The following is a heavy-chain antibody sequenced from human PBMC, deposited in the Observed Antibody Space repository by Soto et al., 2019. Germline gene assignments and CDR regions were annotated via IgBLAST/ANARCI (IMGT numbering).Heavy chain of an antibody. Sequence: SETLSLTCAVSGGSISSGGYSWSWIRQPPGKGLEWIGYIYHSGSTYYNPSLKSRVTISVDRSKNQFSLKLSSVTAADTAVYYCARAAPLYDSSGYYYEDYFDYWGQGTLVTVSS. V-gene: IGHV4-30-2*01. J-gene: IGHJ4*02. CDR2: IYHSGST. CDR3: ARAAPLYDSSGYYYEDYFDY. CDR1: GGSISSGGYS. D-gene: IGHD3-22*01.